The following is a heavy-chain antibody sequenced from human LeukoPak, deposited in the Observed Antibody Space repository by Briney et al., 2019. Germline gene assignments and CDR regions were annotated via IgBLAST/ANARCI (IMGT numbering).Heavy chain of an antibody. D-gene: IGHD1-14*01. CDR3: AREGISRTVDY. CDR1: GFTFSSYS. J-gene: IGHJ4*02. CDR2: ISSSSSYI. Sequence: GGSLRLSCAASGFTFSSYSMKWVRQAPGKGLEWVSSISSSSSYIYYADSVKGRFTISRDNAKNSLYLQMNSLRAEDTAVYYCAREGISRTVDYWGQGTLVTVSS. V-gene: IGHV3-21*01.